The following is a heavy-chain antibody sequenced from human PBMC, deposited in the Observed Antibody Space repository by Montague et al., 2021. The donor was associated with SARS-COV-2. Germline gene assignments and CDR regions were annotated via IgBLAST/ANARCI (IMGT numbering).Heavy chain of an antibody. CDR2: IDWDDDK. J-gene: IGHJ6*02. Sequence: PALVTPTQTLTLTCTFSGFSLSTSGMCVSWIRQPPGKALEWLALIDWDDDKYYSTSLKTRLTISKDTSKNQVVPTMTNMDPVDTATYYCARMTTVVTLGYYYYYGMDVWGQGTTVTVSS. CDR1: GFSLSTSGMC. V-gene: IGHV2-70*01. D-gene: IGHD4-23*01. CDR3: ARMTTVVTLGYYYYYGMDV.